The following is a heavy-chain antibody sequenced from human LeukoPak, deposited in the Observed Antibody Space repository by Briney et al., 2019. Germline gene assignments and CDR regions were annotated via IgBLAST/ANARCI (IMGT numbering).Heavy chain of an antibody. V-gene: IGHV3-48*03. J-gene: IGHJ3*02. CDR3: AKAPPPYCSGGSCFDAFDI. Sequence: PGGSLRLSCAASGFTFSSYEMNWVRQAPGKGLEWVSYISSSGSTIYYADSVKGRLTISRDNSKNTLYLQMNSLRAEDTAIYYCAKAPPPYCSGGSCFDAFDIWGQGTMVTVS. CDR1: GFTFSSYE. CDR2: ISSSGSTI. D-gene: IGHD2-15*01.